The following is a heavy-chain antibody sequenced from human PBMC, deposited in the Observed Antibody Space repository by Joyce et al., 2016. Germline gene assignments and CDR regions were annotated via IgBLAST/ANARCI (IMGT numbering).Heavy chain of an antibody. CDR1: GFTFSAYT. CDR2: ISTRIDYI. V-gene: IGHV3-21*02. Sequence: EIQLVESGGGLVKPGGSLRLSCAASGFTFSAYTMTWVRQAPGKGLGWVSTISTRIDYIYYAHSVKGRFIISRDNTKNSLYLQMNSLRGEDTAVYFCARDSPAYVSDSSGFYDSFHIWGQGTVVSVSS. CDR3: ARDSPAYVSDSSGFYDSFHI. D-gene: IGHD3-22*01. J-gene: IGHJ3*02.